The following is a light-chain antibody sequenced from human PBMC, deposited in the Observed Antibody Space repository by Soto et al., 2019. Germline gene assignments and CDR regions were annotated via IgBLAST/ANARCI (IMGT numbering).Light chain of an antibody. CDR2: GNN. J-gene: IGLJ2*01. V-gene: IGLV1-40*01. CDR1: SSNIGAGYD. CDR3: ATWDDSLSGVV. Sequence: QSVLTQPPSVSGAPGQRVTISCTGSSSNIGAGYDVHWYQQFPGTAPKVLIYGNNNRPSGVPDRFSGSKSGTSASLAITGLQAEDEADYYCATWDDSLSGVVFGGGTKLTVL.